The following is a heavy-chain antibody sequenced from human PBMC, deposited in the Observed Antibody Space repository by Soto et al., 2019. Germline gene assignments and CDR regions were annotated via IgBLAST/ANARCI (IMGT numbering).Heavy chain of an antibody. V-gene: IGHV1-69*13. J-gene: IGHJ5*02. CDR1: GGTFSSYA. CDR3: ARDQQSRLIVGATGNWFDP. Sequence: SVKVSCKASGGTFSSYAISWVRQAPGQGLEWMGGIIPIFGTANYAQKFQGRVTITADESTSTAYMELSSLRSEDTAVYYCARDQQSRLIVGATGNWFDPWGQGTLVTVSS. D-gene: IGHD1-26*01. CDR2: IIPIFGTA.